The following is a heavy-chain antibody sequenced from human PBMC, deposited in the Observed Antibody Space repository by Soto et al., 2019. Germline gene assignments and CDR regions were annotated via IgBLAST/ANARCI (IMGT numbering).Heavy chain of an antibody. Sequence: EVQLLESGGDLVQSGGSLRLSCAASGFTFSTYVMAWVRQAPGKGLEWVSTISGAGGNTYYADSVKGRFTISRDNSKNTLYLQINSLRAEDTAVYYCAKFLVRWGDYYYFMDVWGKGTTVTVSS. CDR1: GFTFSTYV. CDR2: ISGAGGNT. V-gene: IGHV3-23*01. J-gene: IGHJ6*03. D-gene: IGHD3-16*01. CDR3: AKFLVRWGDYYYFMDV.